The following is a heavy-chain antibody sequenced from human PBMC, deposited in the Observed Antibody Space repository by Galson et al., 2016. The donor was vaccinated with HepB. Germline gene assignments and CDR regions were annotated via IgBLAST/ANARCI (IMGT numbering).Heavy chain of an antibody. CDR1: GYTFNDYY. CDR3: ARDRTKQQESRVAVGAGMDG. J-gene: IGHJ6*04. Sequence: SVKISCKASGYTFNDYYMHWVRQAPGQGLEWMGWINPRSGGTRFAQKFQGRVTMTRDTSLTTVFLELSSLRSDDTAVYYCARDRTKQQESRVAVGAGMDGWGKGTTAPVSS. D-gene: IGHD1/OR15-1a*01. CDR2: INPRSGGT. V-gene: IGHV1-2*02.